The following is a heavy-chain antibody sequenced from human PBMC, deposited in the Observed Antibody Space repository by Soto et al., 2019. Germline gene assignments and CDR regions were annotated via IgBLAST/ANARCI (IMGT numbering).Heavy chain of an antibody. J-gene: IGHJ4*02. V-gene: IGHV3-9*01. CDR3: AKDMLSYDSSGYTAGFDY. CDR2: ISWNSRSI. D-gene: IGHD3-22*01. CDR1: GFTFDDYA. Sequence: PGGSLRLSCAASGFTFDDYAMHWVRQAPGKGPEWVSGISWNSRSIGYADSVKGRFTISRDNAKNSLYLQMDSLRAEDTALYYCAKDMLSYDSSGYTAGFDYWGPGTRVTVSS.